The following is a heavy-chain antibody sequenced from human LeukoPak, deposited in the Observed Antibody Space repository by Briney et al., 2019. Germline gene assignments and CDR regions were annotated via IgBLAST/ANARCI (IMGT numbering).Heavy chain of an antibody. CDR1: GGTFSSYA. CDR3: ARFLAVAAPTPYYYYYGMYV. CDR2: VIPIFGTA. V-gene: IGHV1-69*13. Sequence: GASVKVSCKASGGTFSSYAISWVRQAPGQGLEWMGGVIPIFGTANYAQKFQGRVTITADESTSTAYMELSSLRSEDTAVYYCARFLAVAAPTPYYYYYGMYVWGQGTTVTVSS. D-gene: IGHD6-19*01. J-gene: IGHJ6*02.